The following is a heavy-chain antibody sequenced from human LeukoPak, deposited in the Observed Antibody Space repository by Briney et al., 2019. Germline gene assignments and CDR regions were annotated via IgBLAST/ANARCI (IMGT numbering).Heavy chain of an antibody. D-gene: IGHD6-6*01. J-gene: IGHJ5*02. CDR2: INHSGST. CDR1: GVSFSGYY. CDR3: ARAFHGGSFRP. V-gene: IGHV4-34*01. Sequence: SETLSLTCAVYGVSFSGYYWSWIRQPPGKGLEWIGEINHSGSTNYNPSLKSRVTISVDTSKNQFSLKLSSVTAADTAVYYCARAFHGGSFRPWGQGTLVTVSS.